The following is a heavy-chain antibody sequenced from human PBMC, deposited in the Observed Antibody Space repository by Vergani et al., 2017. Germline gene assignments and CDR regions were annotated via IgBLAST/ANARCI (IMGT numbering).Heavy chain of an antibody. CDR2: INPNSGGT. Sequence: QVQLVESGGGVVQPGRSLRLSCAASGFTFSSYAMHWVRQAPGQGLEWMGWINPNSGGTNYAQKFQGRVTMTRDTSISTAYMELSRLRSDDTAVYYCAREEDTAMVWGYWGQGTLVTVSS. V-gene: IGHV1-2*02. D-gene: IGHD5-18*01. CDR3: AREEDTAMVWGY. J-gene: IGHJ4*02. CDR1: GFTFSSYA.